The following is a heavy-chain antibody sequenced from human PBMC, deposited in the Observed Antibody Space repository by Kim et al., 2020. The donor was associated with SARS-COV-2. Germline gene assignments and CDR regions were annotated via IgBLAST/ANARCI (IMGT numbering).Heavy chain of an antibody. J-gene: IGHJ4*02. CDR3: TRGTTDAPGTDF. D-gene: IGHD6-13*01. Sequence: TYADSVGGRFTIARDNAKNTLYLQMHSLRAEDTAVYYCTRGTTDAPGTDFWGQGTPVTVSS. V-gene: IGHV3-74*01.